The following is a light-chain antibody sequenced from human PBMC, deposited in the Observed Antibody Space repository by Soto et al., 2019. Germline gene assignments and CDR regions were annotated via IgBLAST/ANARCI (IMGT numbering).Light chain of an antibody. CDR3: QQYNNWPPYS. CDR2: SAS. J-gene: IGKJ2*03. Sequence: EIVMTQSPATLSVSLGERATLSCRASQSVTYNLAWYQQKPGQAPRLLIYSASTRATGVPVRFSGSGSGTEFTLTISRLQSEDFAVYYCQQYNNWPPYSFGQGTKLEIK. V-gene: IGKV3-15*01. CDR1: QSVTYN.